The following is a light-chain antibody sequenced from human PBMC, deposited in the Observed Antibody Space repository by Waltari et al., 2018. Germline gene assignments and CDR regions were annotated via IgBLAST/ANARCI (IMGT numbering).Light chain of an antibody. CDR3: ATWDGSLTAWV. Sequence: QSVLTQPPSASGTPGQRVTISCSGTTSNIGRNYVYWSQQSPGTAPKLLVYRNNERPSGVPDRISGSKSGTSASLAISGLRSEDEADYYCATWDGSLTAWVFGGGNKVTVL. J-gene: IGLJ3*02. V-gene: IGLV1-47*01. CDR1: TSNIGRNY. CDR2: RNN.